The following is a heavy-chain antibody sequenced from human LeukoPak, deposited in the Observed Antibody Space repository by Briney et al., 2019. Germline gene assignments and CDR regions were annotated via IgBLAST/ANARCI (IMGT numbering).Heavy chain of an antibody. J-gene: IGHJ4*02. Sequence: PGGSLRLSCAASGFTFSSYAMSWVRQAPGKGLEWVSAISGSGGSTYYADSVKGRFTISRDNSKNTLYLQMNSLRAEDAAVYYCAKDRKQWFRELVLFDYWGQGTLVTVSS. D-gene: IGHD3-10*01. V-gene: IGHV3-23*01. CDR2: ISGSGGST. CDR3: AKDRKQWFRELVLFDY. CDR1: GFTFSSYA.